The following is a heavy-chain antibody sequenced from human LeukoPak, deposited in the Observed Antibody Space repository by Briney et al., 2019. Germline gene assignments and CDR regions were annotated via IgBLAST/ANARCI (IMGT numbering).Heavy chain of an antibody. V-gene: IGHV1-69*05. CDR1: GGTFSSYA. J-gene: IGHJ6*02. Sequence: ASVKVSCKASGGTFSSYAISWVRQAPGQGLEWMGGIIPIFGTANYAQKFQGRVTITTDESTSTAYMELSSLRSEDTAVYYCARGYCSSTSCPTIYYGMDVWGQGTTVTVSS. D-gene: IGHD2-2*01. CDR3: ARGYCSSTSCPTIYYGMDV. CDR2: IIPIFGTA.